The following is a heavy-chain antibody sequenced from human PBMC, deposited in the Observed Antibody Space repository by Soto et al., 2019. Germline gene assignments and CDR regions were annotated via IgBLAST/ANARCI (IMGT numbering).Heavy chain of an antibody. CDR3: ARDRYCSGGSCYPNRFDY. J-gene: IGHJ4*02. CDR2: IYYSGST. CDR1: GGSISSYY. Sequence: TSETLSLTCTVSGGSISSYYWSWIRQPPGKGLEWIGYIYYSGSTNYNPSLKSRVTISVDTSKNQFSLKLSSVTAADTAVYYCARDRYCSGGSCYPNRFDYWGQGTLVTVSS. D-gene: IGHD2-15*01. V-gene: IGHV4-59*01.